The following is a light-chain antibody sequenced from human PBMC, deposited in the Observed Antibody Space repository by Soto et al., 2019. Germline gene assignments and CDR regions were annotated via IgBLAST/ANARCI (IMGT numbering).Light chain of an antibody. Sequence: QSVLTQPASVSGSPGQSIAIPCTGTSSDVGSYSSVSWYQQYPGKAPKLMIHDVNNRPSGISDRSSGSKSGNTASLTISGLQAEDEADYYCSSFTSSTSDVFGTGTKVTVL. CDR3: SSFTSSTSDV. V-gene: IGLV2-14*03. CDR1: SSDVGSYSS. CDR2: DVN. J-gene: IGLJ1*01.